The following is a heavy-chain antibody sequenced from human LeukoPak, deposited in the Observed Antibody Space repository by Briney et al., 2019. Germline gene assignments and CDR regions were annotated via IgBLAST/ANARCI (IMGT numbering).Heavy chain of an antibody. Sequence: PGGSLRLSCAASGFTFSNAWMSWVRQAPGKGLEWVGRIRKTTDGGTTDYAAPVKGRFTIPRDDSKNTLYLQMNSLKTEDTAVYYCTTQRSRITMVRGVIRSDHWGQGTLVTVSS. V-gene: IGHV3-15*01. CDR3: TTQRSRITMVRGVIRSDH. CDR1: GFTFSNAW. J-gene: IGHJ4*02. CDR2: IRKTTDGGTT. D-gene: IGHD3-10*01.